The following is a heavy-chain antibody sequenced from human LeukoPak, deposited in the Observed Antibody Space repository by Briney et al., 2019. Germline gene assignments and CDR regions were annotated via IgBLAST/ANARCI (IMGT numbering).Heavy chain of an antibody. Sequence: PSETLSLTCTVSGGSISGYYWSWIRQPPGKGLDWIGYIYYSGSTNYNPSLKSRATMSVDTSKNQFSLKLSSVTAADTAVYYCASGPYYYGNWGQGTLLAVFS. V-gene: IGHV4-59*01. CDR1: GGSISGYY. CDR3: ASGPYYYGN. J-gene: IGHJ4*02. D-gene: IGHD3-22*01. CDR2: IYYSGST.